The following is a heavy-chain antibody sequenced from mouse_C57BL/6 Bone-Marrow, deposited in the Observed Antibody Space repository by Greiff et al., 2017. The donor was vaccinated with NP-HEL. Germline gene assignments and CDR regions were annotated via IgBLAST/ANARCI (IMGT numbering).Heavy chain of an antibody. J-gene: IGHJ3*01. CDR3: ARHTTVVPFAY. Sequence: VQLQQSGAELVRPGASVKLSCKASGYTFTDYYINWVKQRPGQGLEWIARIYPGSGNTYYNEKFKGKATLTAEKSSSTAYMQLSSLTSEDSAVYFCARHTTVVPFAYWGQGTLVTVSA. V-gene: IGHV1-76*01. CDR1: GYTFTDYY. D-gene: IGHD1-1*01. CDR2: IYPGSGNT.